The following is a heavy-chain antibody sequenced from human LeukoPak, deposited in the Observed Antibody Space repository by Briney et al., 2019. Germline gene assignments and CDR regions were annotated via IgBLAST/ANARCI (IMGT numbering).Heavy chain of an antibody. V-gene: IGHV4-4*07. CDR2: VYTSGST. CDR1: GGSISSYY. D-gene: IGHD3-22*01. Sequence: PSETLSLTCTVSGGSISSYYWSWIRQPAGKGLEWIGRVYTSGSTNYNPSLKSRVTMSVDTSKNQFSLKLSSVTAADTAVYYCARGFDHYYDFWFDPWGQGTLVTVSS. J-gene: IGHJ5*02. CDR3: ARGFDHYYDFWFDP.